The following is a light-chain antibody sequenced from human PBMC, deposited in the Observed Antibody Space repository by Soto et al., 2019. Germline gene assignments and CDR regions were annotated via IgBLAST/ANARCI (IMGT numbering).Light chain of an antibody. V-gene: IGKV1-27*01. CDR1: QGIINY. CDR2: TAS. CDR3: QKYNSAPRT. J-gene: IGKJ1*01. Sequence: DIQMTQSPSSLSASVGDSVTITCRASQGIINYLAWFQQKPGKVPKLLIYTASTLRSGVSSLFSGSGSGTHFTLTISSLQPEDVATYYCQKYNSAPRTFGQGTKVEIK.